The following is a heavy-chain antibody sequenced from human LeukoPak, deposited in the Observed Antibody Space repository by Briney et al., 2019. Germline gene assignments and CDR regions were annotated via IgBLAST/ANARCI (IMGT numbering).Heavy chain of an antibody. CDR3: ARVHYSSEVFDY. CDR2: IYHSGST. J-gene: IGHJ4*02. Sequence: PSETLSPTCTVSGYSISSGYYWGWIRQPPGKGLEWIGSIYHSGSTYYNPSLKSRVTISVDTSKNQFSLKLSSVTAADTAVYYCARVHYSSEVFDYWGQGTLVTVSS. CDR1: GYSISSGYY. D-gene: IGHD4-11*01. V-gene: IGHV4-38-2*02.